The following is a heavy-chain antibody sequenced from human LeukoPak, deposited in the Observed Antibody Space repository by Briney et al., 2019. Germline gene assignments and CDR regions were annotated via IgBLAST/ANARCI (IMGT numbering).Heavy chain of an antibody. CDR1: GGSISSGTYY. D-gene: IGHD5-12*01. Sequence: SETLSLTCTVSGGSISSGTYYWSWIRQPAGKGLEWIGRIYPSGSTNYNPSLKSRVTMSVDTSKNQFSLNLSSVTAADTAMYYCARRYNGYDYGYFDYWGQGNLVIVSS. V-gene: IGHV4-61*02. CDR2: IYPSGST. J-gene: IGHJ4*02. CDR3: ARRYNGYDYGYFDY.